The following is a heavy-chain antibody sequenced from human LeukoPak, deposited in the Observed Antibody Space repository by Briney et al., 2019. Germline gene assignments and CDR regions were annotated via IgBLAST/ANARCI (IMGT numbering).Heavy chain of an antibody. V-gene: IGHV1-8*03. CDR3: ARAKSAYSNLYYYYYYMDV. Sequence: ASVKVSCKASGYTFTSYDINWVRQATGQGLEWMGWMNPNSGNTGYAQKFQGRVTITRNTSISTAYMELSSLRSEDTAVYYCARAKSAYSNLYYYYYYMDVWGKGTTVTVSS. J-gene: IGHJ6*03. CDR2: MNPNSGNT. CDR1: GYTFTSYD. D-gene: IGHD6-13*01.